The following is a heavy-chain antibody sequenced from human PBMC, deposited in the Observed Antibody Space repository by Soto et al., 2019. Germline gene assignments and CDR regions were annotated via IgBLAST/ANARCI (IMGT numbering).Heavy chain of an antibody. CDR3: ANRGGFDF. D-gene: IGHD2-15*01. CDR2: ISIRGDYR. V-gene: IGHV3-23*01. Sequence: EGQLLQSGGGLVQPGESLRLSCAASGFTFSSSGMSWVRQAPGKGLEWVSSISIRGDYRYYADSVKGRFTISRDNSKNTLYLQMSSLSAEDTALYYCANRGGFDFWGQWTMVAVSS. CDR1: GFTFSSSG. J-gene: IGHJ3*01.